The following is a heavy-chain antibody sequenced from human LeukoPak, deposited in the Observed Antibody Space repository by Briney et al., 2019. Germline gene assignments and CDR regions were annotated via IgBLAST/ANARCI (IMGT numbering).Heavy chain of an antibody. CDR3: AREKVVTGDAFDI. CDR2: INQDGSDK. J-gene: IGHJ3*02. D-gene: IGHD4-23*01. Sequence: GGSLRLSCAASGFTFSDYWMTWVRQAPGKGVEGVANINQDGSDKYYVDSVKGRFTISRDNSKNTLYLQMNSLRAEDTAVYYCAREKVVTGDAFDIWGQGTMVTVSS. CDR1: GFTFSDYW. V-gene: IGHV3-7*01.